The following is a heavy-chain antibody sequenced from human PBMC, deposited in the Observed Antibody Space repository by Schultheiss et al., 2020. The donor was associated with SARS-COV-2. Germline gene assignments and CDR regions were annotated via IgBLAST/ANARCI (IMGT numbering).Heavy chain of an antibody. J-gene: IGHJ5*02. V-gene: IGHV1-69*13. CDR3: ARDGLAFDEWELLVGSGNWFDP. CDR1: GYTFTSYA. D-gene: IGHD1-26*01. CDR2: IIPIFGTA. Sequence: SVKVSCKASGYTFTSYAMHWVRQAPGQGLEWMGGIIPIFGTANYAQKFQGRVTITADESTSTAYMELSSLRSEDTAVYYCARDGLAFDEWELLVGSGNWFDPWGQGTLVTVSS.